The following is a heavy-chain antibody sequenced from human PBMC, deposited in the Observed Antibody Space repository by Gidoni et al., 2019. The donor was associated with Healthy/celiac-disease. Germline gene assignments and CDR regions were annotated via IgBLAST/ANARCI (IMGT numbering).Heavy chain of an antibody. Sequence: QVQLVQSGAEVKKPGASVKVSCKASGYTFTSYDINWVRQATGQGLEWMGWMNPNSGNTGYAQKFQGRVTMTRNTSISTAYMELSSLRSEDTAVYYCARGSGYRIWFGELGFDYWGQGTLVTVSS. D-gene: IGHD3-10*01. J-gene: IGHJ4*02. V-gene: IGHV1-8*01. CDR1: GYTFTSYD. CDR2: MNPNSGNT. CDR3: ARGSGYRIWFGELGFDY.